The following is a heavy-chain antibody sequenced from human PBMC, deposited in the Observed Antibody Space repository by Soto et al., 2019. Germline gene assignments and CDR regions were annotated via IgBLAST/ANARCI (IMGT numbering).Heavy chain of an antibody. CDR3: ARGSGSTWATFEY. V-gene: IGHV3-23*01. Sequence: GGSLRLSCSASGFTFGNYAMAWVRQAPGKGLEWVSTISGSGDRTYYADSVRGRFTISRETSASTLYLHMNSLRAEDSAVYYCARGSGSTWATFEYRGQGTRVTVSS. CDR1: GFTFGNYA. CDR2: ISGSGDRT. D-gene: IGHD6-13*01. J-gene: IGHJ4*02.